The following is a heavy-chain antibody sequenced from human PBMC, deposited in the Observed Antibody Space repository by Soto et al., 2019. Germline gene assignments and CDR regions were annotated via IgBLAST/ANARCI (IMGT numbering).Heavy chain of an antibody. D-gene: IGHD2-2*01. Sequence: KQSQTLSLTCAISGDSVSSNSAAWNWIRQSPSRGLEWLGRTYYRSKWYNDYAVSVKSRITINPDTSKNQFSLQLNSVTPEDTAVYYCARGGNGYCSSTSCYYYYYYCMDVWGQGTTVTVSS. CDR3: ARGGNGYCSSTSCYYYYYYCMDV. V-gene: IGHV6-1*01. CDR1: GDSVSSNSAA. CDR2: TYYRSKWYN. J-gene: IGHJ6*02.